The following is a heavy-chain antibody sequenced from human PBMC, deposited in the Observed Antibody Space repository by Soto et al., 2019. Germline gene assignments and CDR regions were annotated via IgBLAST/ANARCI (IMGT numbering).Heavy chain of an antibody. V-gene: IGHV4-39*01. D-gene: IGHD6-19*01. CDR3: ARGSRWFRPARGYSDGMDV. J-gene: IGHJ6*02. CDR1: GGSISSSSYY. Sequence: SETLSLTCTVSGGSISSSSYYWGWIRQPPGKGLEWIGSIYYSGSTYYNPSLKSRVTISVDTSKNQFSLELSSVTAADTAVYYCARGSRWFRPARGYSDGMDVWGQGTTVTVSS. CDR2: IYYSGST.